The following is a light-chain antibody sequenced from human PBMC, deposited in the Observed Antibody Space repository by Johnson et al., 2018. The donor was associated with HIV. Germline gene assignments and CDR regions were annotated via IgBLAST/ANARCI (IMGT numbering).Light chain of an antibody. CDR1: SSNIGSNT. Sequence: QSVLTQPPSASGPPGQRVTISCSGSSSNIGSNTVNWYQQLPGMAPKLLIYRNNQRPSGVPDRFSGSKYGTSASLAIRGLQAEDEADYYCAAWEDSLNGYVFGTGTKVTVL. CDR3: AAWEDSLNGYV. CDR2: RNN. V-gene: IGLV1-44*01. J-gene: IGLJ1*01.